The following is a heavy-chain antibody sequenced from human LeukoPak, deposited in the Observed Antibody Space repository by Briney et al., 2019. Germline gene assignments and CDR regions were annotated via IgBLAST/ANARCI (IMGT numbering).Heavy chain of an antibody. J-gene: IGHJ3*02. D-gene: IGHD1-1*01. Sequence: SETLSLTCTVSGGSISGSNYYWGWIRQPPGKGLEWIGSTYYGGTTFYSPSLKSRVTVSVDTSKNQFSLRLTSVTAADAALYYCARDDRYDGTFDIWGQGTMVTVSS. V-gene: IGHV4-39*07. CDR1: GGSISGSNYY. CDR2: TYYGGTT. CDR3: ARDDRYDGTFDI.